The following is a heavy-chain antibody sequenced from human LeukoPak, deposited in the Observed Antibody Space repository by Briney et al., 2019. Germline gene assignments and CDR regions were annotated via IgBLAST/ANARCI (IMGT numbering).Heavy chain of an antibody. V-gene: IGHV3-30*02. Sequence: PGGSLRLSCAASGFTFSSYGMHWVRQAPGKGLEWVAFIRYDGSNKYYADSVKGRFTISRDNSKNTLYLQMNSLRAEDTAVYYCAKATPVSSHSSSWYTIDHWGQGTLVTVSS. J-gene: IGHJ4*02. CDR1: GFTFSSYG. CDR2: IRYDGSNK. CDR3: AKATPVSSHSSSWYTIDH. D-gene: IGHD6-13*01.